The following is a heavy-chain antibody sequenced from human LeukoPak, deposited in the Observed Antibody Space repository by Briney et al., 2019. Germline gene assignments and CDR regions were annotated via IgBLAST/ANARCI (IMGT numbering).Heavy chain of an antibody. CDR2: IYYSGST. J-gene: IGHJ4*02. Sequence: PSETLSLTCSVSGGSISSSSNYWGWLRQPPGKGLEWIGSIYYSGSTYYIPSLRSRLTISVDTSKNHFSLKLTSVTAADTAVYYCARHSSSWSPSPDYWGQGTLVTVSS. CDR1: GGSISSSSNY. D-gene: IGHD6-13*01. CDR3: ARHSSSWSPSPDY. V-gene: IGHV4-39*01.